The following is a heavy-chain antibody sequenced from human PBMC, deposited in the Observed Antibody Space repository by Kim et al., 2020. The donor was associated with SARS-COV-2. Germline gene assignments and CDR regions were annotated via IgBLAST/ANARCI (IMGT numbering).Heavy chain of an antibody. Sequence: ASVKVSCKASGYTFTGYYMHWVRQAPGQGLEWMGRINPNSGGTNYAQKFQGRVTMTRDTSISTAYMELSRLRSDDTAVYYCARSEDSSDYQMLLYYFDYWGQGTLVTVSS. CDR3: ARSEDSSDYQMLLYYFDY. V-gene: IGHV1-2*06. CDR1: GYTFTGYY. D-gene: IGHD3-22*01. CDR2: INPNSGGT. J-gene: IGHJ4*02.